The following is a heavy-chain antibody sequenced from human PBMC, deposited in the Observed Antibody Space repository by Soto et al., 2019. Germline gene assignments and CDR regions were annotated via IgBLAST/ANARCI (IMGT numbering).Heavy chain of an antibody. V-gene: IGHV4-39*01. Sequence: SETLSLSCTVSGASISTPTYYWGWIRQPPGKGLEWVGNIYSNGITFYNSSLKSRLTVFVDTSRNQFSLKLSSVTAADTATYYCARLTNNWYFDLWGRGTLVTVSS. CDR1: GASISTPTYY. CDR3: ARLTNNWYFDL. CDR2: IYSNGIT. J-gene: IGHJ2*01.